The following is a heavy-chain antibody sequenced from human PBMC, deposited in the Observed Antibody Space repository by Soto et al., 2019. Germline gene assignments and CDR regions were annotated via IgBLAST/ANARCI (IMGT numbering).Heavy chain of an antibody. V-gene: IGHV1-18*01. CDR2: ISAYNGNT. CDR3: ARDTPSIRFLEWLSPARDAFAV. J-gene: IGHJ3*01. D-gene: IGHD3-3*01. Sequence: GSGRVSCKGFCGTFTRHGISWVRQAPGQRVGWMGWISAYNGNTNYAQKLQGRVTMTTDTSTSTAYMELRSLRSDDTAVYYCARDTPSIRFLEWLSPARDAFAVWGQGTMVTVSS. CDR1: CGTFTRHG.